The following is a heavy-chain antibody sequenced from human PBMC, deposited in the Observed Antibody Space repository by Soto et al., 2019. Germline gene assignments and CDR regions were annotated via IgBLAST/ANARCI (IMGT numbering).Heavy chain of an antibody. D-gene: IGHD3-22*01. Sequence: SQTLSLTCAISGDSVSSHSAAWNWIRQSPSRGLEWLGRTYYRSKWYNDYAVSVKSRITINPDTSRNQFSLQLNSVTPEDTAVDSCARVPHARYDDSRGHVSFWAQGSSVPVSP. J-gene: IGHJ4*02. V-gene: IGHV6-1*01. CDR1: GDSVSSHSAA. CDR3: ARVPHARYDDSRGHVSF. CDR2: TYYRSKWYN.